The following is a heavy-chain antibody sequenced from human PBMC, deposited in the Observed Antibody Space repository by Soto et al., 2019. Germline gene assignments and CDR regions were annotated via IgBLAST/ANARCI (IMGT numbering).Heavy chain of an antibody. CDR2: INSDGSST. Sequence: EVQLVESGGGLVQPGGSLRLSCAASGFTFSSYWMHWVRQAPGKGLVWVSRINSDGSSTSYADSVKGRFTISRDNAKNTLYLQMNSLRAEDTAVYYCAREGPIIMVRGVIITSYYYMDVWGKGTTVTVSS. V-gene: IGHV3-74*01. D-gene: IGHD3-10*01. CDR1: GFTFSSYW. CDR3: AREGPIIMVRGVIITSYYYMDV. J-gene: IGHJ6*03.